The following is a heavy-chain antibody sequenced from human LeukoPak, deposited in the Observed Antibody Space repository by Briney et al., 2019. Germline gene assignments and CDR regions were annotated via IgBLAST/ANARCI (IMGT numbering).Heavy chain of an antibody. Sequence: SETLSLTCTVSGGSVSSHYWNWIRQPAGKGLEWIGRIYNSGTTNYNPSPENRVTISIDRSKNQFSLKLTSVTAADTAVYYCANSISMDFEYWGQGTLVTVSS. CDR2: IYNSGTT. J-gene: IGHJ4*02. V-gene: IGHV4-4*07. CDR3: ANSISMDFEY. D-gene: IGHD2/OR15-2a*01. CDR1: GGSVSSHY.